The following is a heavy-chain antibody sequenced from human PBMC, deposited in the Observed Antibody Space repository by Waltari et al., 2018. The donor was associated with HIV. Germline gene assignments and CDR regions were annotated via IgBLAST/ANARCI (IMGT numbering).Heavy chain of an antibody. CDR2: VHHSGST. D-gene: IGHD1-20*01. CDR1: GDSISSSTYY. J-gene: IGHJ4*02. V-gene: IGHV4-39*02. Sequence: QLQLQESGPGLVKPSETLSLTCTVSGDSISSSTYYWGWVRQPPGKGLEWIGSVHHSGSTFYNPSLKSRVTISVDTSNNQFSLKLTSVTAADTAVFYCAREWRATSWYQGGFDYWGQGTLVTVSS. CDR3: AREWRATSWYQGGFDY.